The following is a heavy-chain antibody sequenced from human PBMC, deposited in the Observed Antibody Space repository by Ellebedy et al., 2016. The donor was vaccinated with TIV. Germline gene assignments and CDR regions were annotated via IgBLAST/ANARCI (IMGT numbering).Heavy chain of an antibody. Sequence: MPSETLSLTCSVYGGSFSAYYWSWIRQSPEKGLEWIGEFNHGGVTSYNPSLKRRVTVPVDTSKKQVSLKLSSATAADTAVYYCALGSLYYYDSNGPYWGPGTLVTVSS. CDR1: GGSFSAYY. V-gene: IGHV4-34*01. CDR3: ALGSLYYYDSNGPY. J-gene: IGHJ4*02. CDR2: FNHGGVT. D-gene: IGHD3-22*01.